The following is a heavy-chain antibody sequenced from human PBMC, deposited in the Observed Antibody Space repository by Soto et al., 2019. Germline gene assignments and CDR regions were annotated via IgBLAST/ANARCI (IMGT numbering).Heavy chain of an antibody. V-gene: IGHV1-18*01. D-gene: IGHD3-10*01. CDR2: ISGFNGQT. Sequence: GPEVQKPGASVKVSCKASGNTFASHGFSWVRKAPGQGLEWMGWISGFNGQTNYALKFQGRVTLTTDTSTSTAYMELWSLRSDDTAVYFCARVDPRGAAVVRDFWGQGTLVTVSS. CDR3: ARVDPRGAAVVRDF. J-gene: IGHJ4*02. CDR1: GNTFASHG.